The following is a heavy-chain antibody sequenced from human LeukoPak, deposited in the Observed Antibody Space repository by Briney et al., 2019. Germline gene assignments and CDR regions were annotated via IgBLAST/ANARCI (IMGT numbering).Heavy chain of an antibody. J-gene: IGHJ3*02. CDR2: ICGSGGST. CDR1: GFTFSSYG. D-gene: IGHD2-15*01. V-gene: IGHV3-23*01. CDR3: AKDMRIRRLNDAFDI. Sequence: PGGSLRLSCAASGFTFSSYGMSWVRQAPGKGLEWVSAICGSGGSTYYADSVKGRFTISRDNSKNTLYLQMNSLRAEDTAVYYCAKDMRIRRLNDAFDIWGQGTMVTVSS.